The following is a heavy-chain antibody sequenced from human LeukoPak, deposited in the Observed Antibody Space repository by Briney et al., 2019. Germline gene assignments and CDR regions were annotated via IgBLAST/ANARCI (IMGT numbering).Heavy chain of an antibody. J-gene: IGHJ4*02. CDR3: ARYVRYGSGSSPH. D-gene: IGHD3-10*01. V-gene: IGHV4-39*01. Sequence: SETLSLTCTVSGGSISGSSYYWGWIRQPPGKGLEWIGSIYYSGSTYYNPSLKSRVTIPVDTSKNQFSLKLSSVTAADTAVYYCARYVRYGSGSSPHWGQGTLVTVSS. CDR1: GGSISGSSYY. CDR2: IYYSGST.